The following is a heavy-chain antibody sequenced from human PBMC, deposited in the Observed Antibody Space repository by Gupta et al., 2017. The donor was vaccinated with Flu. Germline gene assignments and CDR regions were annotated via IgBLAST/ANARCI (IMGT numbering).Heavy chain of an antibody. Sequence: IRQSPSRGLEWLGRTYYRSKWYNDYAVSVKSRITINPDTSKNQFSLQLNSVTPEDTAVYYCARDSGSQGLDYWGQGTLVTVSS. CDR2: TYYRSKWYN. D-gene: IGHD1-26*01. V-gene: IGHV6-1*01. J-gene: IGHJ4*02. CDR3: ARDSGSQGLDY.